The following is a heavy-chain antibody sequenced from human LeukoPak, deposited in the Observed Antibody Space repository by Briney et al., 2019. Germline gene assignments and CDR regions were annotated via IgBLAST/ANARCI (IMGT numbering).Heavy chain of an antibody. CDR3: ARVSAAGTGPDY. D-gene: IGHD6-13*01. CDR2: ISDSGGS. J-gene: IGHJ4*02. Sequence: KPSETLSLTCSVSGGSVSSGISYWRWIRQPPGEGLEWIAYISDSGGSDYNPSLRGRFTISLDTSKNQFSLRLTSVTAADTAVYYCARVSAAGTGPDYWGQGTLVTVSS. V-gene: IGHV4-61*01. CDR1: GGSVSSGISY.